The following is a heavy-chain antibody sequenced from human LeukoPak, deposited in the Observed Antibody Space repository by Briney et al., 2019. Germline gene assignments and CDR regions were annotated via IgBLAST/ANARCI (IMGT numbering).Heavy chain of an antibody. CDR2: ISSSGSTI. CDR3: ARSQTYSYYYDSSGYLGY. J-gene: IGHJ4*02. Sequence: PGGSLRLSCAASGFTFSSYEMNWVRQAPGKGLEWVSYISSSGSTIYYADSVKGRFTISRDNAKNSLYLQMNSLRAEDTAVYYRARSQTYSYYYDSSGYLGYWGQGTLVTVSS. V-gene: IGHV3-48*03. CDR1: GFTFSSYE. D-gene: IGHD3-22*01.